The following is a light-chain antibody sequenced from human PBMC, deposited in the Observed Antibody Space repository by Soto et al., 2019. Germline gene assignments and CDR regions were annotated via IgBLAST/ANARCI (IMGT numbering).Light chain of an antibody. Sequence: DIQMTQSPSSLSASVEDRVIITCRASQSISNHLNWYQQKPGKAHKXLIFAASSLQSGVPSRFSGSRSGPDFTITISSLQPEDCATYYCQQRYSSPPTFGQGTKVDIK. V-gene: IGKV1-39*01. CDR3: QQRYSSPPT. J-gene: IGKJ1*01. CDR1: QSISNH. CDR2: AAS.